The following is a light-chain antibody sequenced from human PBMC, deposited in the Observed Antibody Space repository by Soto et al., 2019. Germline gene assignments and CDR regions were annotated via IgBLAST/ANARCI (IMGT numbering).Light chain of an antibody. CDR3: QSYDGSNHRV. Sequence: NFMLTQPHSVSESPGKTVTISCTRSSGSIASNFVQWYQQRPASAPTTVIYEDNQRPSGVPDRFSGSIDSSSNSASLTISGLKTEDEADYYCQSYDGSNHRVFGGGTKLTVL. J-gene: IGLJ2*01. V-gene: IGLV6-57*04. CDR1: SGSIASNF. CDR2: EDN.